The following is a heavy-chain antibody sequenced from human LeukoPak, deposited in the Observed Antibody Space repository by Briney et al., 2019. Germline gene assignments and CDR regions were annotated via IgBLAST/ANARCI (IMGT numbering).Heavy chain of an antibody. Sequence: STNYNPSLKSRVTISVDTSKNQFSLKLSSVTAADTAVYYCARDYRNWNGPGGYYYYYGMDVWGQGTTVTVSS. V-gene: IGHV4-59*01. J-gene: IGHJ6*02. CDR2: ST. CDR3: ARDYRNWNGPGGYYYYYGMDV. D-gene: IGHD1-20*01.